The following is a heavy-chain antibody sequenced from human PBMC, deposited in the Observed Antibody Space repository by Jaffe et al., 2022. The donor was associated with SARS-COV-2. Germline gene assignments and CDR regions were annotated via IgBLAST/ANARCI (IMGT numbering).Heavy chain of an antibody. CDR3: ARRTPFTACDY. V-gene: IGHV3-11*06. CDR2: ISGNSAYI. D-gene: IGHD2-21*02. Sequence: QVQLVESGGDLVKPGGSLRLSCSGSGFTFSDSYMTWIRQPPGKGLEWVSYISGNSAYIQYSDSVKGRFIISRDNANNSVYLHMSNLRVEDTAVYYCARRTPFTACDYWGRGTPVTVS. J-gene: IGHJ4*02. CDR1: GFTFSDSY.